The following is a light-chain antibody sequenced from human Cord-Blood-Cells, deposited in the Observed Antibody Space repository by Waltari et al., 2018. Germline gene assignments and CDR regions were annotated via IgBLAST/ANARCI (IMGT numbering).Light chain of an antibody. CDR1: QSISSW. J-gene: IGKJ1*01. Sequence: DIQMTQSPPPLSASVGDRVTITCRASQSISSWLAWYQQKPGKAPKLLIYDASSLESGVPSRFSGSGSGTEFTLTISSLQPDDFATYYCQQYNSYWTFGQGTKVEIK. CDR2: DAS. V-gene: IGKV1-5*01. CDR3: QQYNSYWT.